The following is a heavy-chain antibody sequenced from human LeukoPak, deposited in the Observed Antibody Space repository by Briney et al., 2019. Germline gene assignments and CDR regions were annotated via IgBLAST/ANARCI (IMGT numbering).Heavy chain of an antibody. D-gene: IGHD5-12*01. Sequence: PSETLSLTCAGYGGSFSGYYWSWIRQPPGKGLEWIGEINHSGSTNYNPSLKSRVTISVDTSKNQFSLKLSSVTAADTAVYYCARGLGYSGYDWRGWGQGTLVTVSS. CDR1: GGSFSGYY. V-gene: IGHV4-34*01. J-gene: IGHJ4*02. CDR3: ARGLGYSGYDWRG. CDR2: INHSGST.